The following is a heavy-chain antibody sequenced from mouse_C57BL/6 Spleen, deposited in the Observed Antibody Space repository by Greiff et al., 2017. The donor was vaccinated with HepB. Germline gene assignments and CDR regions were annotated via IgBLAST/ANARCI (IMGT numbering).Heavy chain of an antibody. Sequence: VQLQQSGAELVKPGASVKISCKASGYAFSSYWMNWVKQRPGKGLEWIGQIYPGDGDTNYNGKFKGKATLTADKSSSTAYMQLSSLTSEDSAVYFCARSHYDYDSSWFAYWGQGTLVTVSA. CDR2: IYPGDGDT. V-gene: IGHV1-80*01. CDR3: ARSHYDYDSSWFAY. CDR1: GYAFSSYW. D-gene: IGHD2-4*01. J-gene: IGHJ3*01.